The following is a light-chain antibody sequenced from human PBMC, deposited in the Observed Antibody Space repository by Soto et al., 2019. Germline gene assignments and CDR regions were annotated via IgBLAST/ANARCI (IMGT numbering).Light chain of an antibody. J-gene: IGKJ2*01. CDR3: QQYNDYPYT. CDR2: DAS. CDR1: QTADKW. V-gene: IGKV1-5*01. Sequence: DIQVTQSPSTLSASVGDRVIIACRASQTADKWVAWYQQKPGKAPNVLIYDASRLESGVPSRFSGSGSATLFTLTISNLQPYDFATYDGQQYNDYPYTCGQGTKVEI.